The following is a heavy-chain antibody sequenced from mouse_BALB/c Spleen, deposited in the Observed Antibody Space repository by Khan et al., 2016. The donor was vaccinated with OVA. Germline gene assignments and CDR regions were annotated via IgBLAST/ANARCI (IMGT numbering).Heavy chain of an antibody. J-gene: IGHJ2*01. CDR2: TNPTNGRT. CDR3: ARIKKIVATYFEY. D-gene: IGHD1-1*01. CDR1: GYTFTSYW. V-gene: IGHV1S81*02. Sequence: QVRLQQSGAELVKAGASVKMSCKASGYTFTSYWMHWVKQRLGQGLEWFAETNPTNGRTYYNEKFKSKATLTVDKSSSTAYMLLSGPTFEDSAVYYCARIKKIVATYFEYWGQGTTLTVSS.